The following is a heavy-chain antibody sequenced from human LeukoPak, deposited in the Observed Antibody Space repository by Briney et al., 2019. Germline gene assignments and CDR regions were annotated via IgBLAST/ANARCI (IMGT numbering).Heavy chain of an antibody. CDR3: ARMVCSGGSCYLPYFDY. J-gene: IGHJ4*02. V-gene: IGHV3-11*06. Sequence: PGGSLRLSCAASGFTFSDYYMSWIRQAPGKGLEWVSYISSSSYTNYADSVKGRFTISRDNAKNSLYLQMNSLRAEDTAVYYCARMVCSGGSCYLPYFDYWGQGTLVTVSS. CDR1: GFTFSDYY. CDR2: ISSSSYT. D-gene: IGHD2-15*01.